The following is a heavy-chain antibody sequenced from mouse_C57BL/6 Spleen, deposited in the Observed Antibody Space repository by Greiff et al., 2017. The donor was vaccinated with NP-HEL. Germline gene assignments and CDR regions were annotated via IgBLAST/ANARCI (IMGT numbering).Heavy chain of an antibody. Sequence: VQLQQSGAELVKPGASVKISCKASGYAFSSYWMNWVKQRPGKGLEWIGQIYPGDGDTNYNGKFKGKATLTADKSSSTAYMQLSSLTSEDSAVYFCARVSDDVSWFAYWGQGTLVTVSA. CDR2: IYPGDGDT. CDR1: GYAFSSYW. D-gene: IGHD2-3*01. J-gene: IGHJ3*01. V-gene: IGHV1-80*01. CDR3: ARVSDDVSWFAY.